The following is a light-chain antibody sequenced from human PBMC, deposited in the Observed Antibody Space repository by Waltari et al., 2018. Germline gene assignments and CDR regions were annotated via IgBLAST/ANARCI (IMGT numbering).Light chain of an antibody. CDR1: QSVGGN. J-gene: IGKJ5*01. CDR3: QQRRTWPSIT. V-gene: IGKV3-11*01. Sequence: DIVLTQSPATLSLSPGQRGTLSCRASQSVGGNLAWYQQKPGQAPRLLIYDASNRATGIPARFSGSGSGTDFTLTISSLEPEDFAVYYCQQRRTWPSITFGQGTRLEI. CDR2: DAS.